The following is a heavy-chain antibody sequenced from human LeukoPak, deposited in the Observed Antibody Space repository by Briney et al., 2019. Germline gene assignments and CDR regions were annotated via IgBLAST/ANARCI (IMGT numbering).Heavy chain of an antibody. CDR1: GFTFSSYW. J-gene: IGHJ1*01. CDR3: ARAPSEIGGFYPEYFRH. V-gene: IGHV3-74*01. Sequence: GGSLRLSCAASGFTFSSYWMHWVRQAPGKGLVWVSRIKSDGSTNYADSVKGRFTISRDNAKNTLSLQMNSLRAEDTGVYYCARAPSEIGGFYPEYFRHWGQGTLVTVSS. D-gene: IGHD3-22*01. CDR2: IKSDGST.